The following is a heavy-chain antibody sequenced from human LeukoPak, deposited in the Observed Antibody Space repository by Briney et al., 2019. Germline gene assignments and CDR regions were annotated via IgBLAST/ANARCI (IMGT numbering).Heavy chain of an antibody. V-gene: IGHV4-39*01. J-gene: IGHJ4*02. CDR3: ASPTTMTTAIEY. CDR1: GGSISSYY. CDR2: IYYSGST. D-gene: IGHD4-17*01. Sequence: SETLSLTCTVSGGSISSYYWGWIRQPPGKGLEWIGSIYYSGSTYYNPSLKSRVTISVDTSKNQFSLNLGSLTAADTAVYYCASPTTMTTAIEYWGQGTLVTVSS.